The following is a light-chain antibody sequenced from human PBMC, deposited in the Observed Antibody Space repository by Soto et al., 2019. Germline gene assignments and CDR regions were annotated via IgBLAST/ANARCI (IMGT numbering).Light chain of an antibody. CDR3: CSYAGSSTFEV. CDR1: SSDVGSYNL. Sequence: QSVLTQPASVSGSPGQSITISCTGTSSDVGSYNLVSWYQQHPGKAPKLMIYEGSKRPSGVSNRFSGSKSGNTASLTISGLKAEDEADYYCCSYAGSSTFEVFGTGTKLTVL. V-gene: IGLV2-23*03. CDR2: EGS. J-gene: IGLJ1*01.